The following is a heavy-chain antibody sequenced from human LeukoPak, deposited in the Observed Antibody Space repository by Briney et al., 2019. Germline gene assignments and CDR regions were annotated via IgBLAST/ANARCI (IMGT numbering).Heavy chain of an antibody. CDR3: ARDNPEYYFDY. J-gene: IGHJ4*02. V-gene: IGHV3-74*01. Sequence: GGSLSLSCAASGFTFSSYWMHWVRQAPGKGLVWVSRINSDGSSTSYADSVKGRFTISRDNAKNTLYLQMNSLRADDTAVYYCARDNPEYYFDYWGQGTLVTVSS. CDR1: GFTFSSYW. CDR2: INSDGSST. D-gene: IGHD1-14*01.